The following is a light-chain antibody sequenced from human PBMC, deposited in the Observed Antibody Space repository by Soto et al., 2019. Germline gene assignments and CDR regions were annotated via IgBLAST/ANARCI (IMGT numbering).Light chain of an antibody. Sequence: QSALTQPASVSGSPGQSITISCTGTSSDVGGYNYVSWYQQHPGKAPKLMIYEVTNRPSGVSNRVSGSKSGNTASLTISGLQAEDEADYYCSSYTSSSNYVFGTGTKLTVL. CDR2: EVT. J-gene: IGLJ1*01. CDR1: SSDVGGYNY. CDR3: SSYTSSSNYV. V-gene: IGLV2-14*01.